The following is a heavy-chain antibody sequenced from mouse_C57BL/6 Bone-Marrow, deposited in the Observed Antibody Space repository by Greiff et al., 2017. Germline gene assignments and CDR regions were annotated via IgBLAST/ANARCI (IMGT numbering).Heavy chain of an antibody. CDR1: GYTFTDYN. J-gene: IGHJ4*01. V-gene: IGHV1-18*01. D-gene: IGHD1-1*01. CDR2: INPNNGGT. Sequence: EVQLQQSGPELVKPGASVKIPCKASGYTFTDYNMDWVKQSHGKSLEWIGDINPNNGGTIYNQKFKGKATLTVDKSSSTAYMELRSLTSEDTAVYYCARSIHYYGSSYHYAMDYWGQGTSVTVSS. CDR3: ARSIHYYGSSYHYAMDY.